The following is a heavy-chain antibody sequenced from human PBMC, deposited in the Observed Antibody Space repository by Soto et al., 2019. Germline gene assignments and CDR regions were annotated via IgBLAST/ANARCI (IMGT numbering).Heavy chain of an antibody. Sequence: SETLSLTCAVYGGSFSGYYWSWIRQPPGKGLEWIGEINHSGSTNYNPSLKSRVTISVDTSKNQFSLKLSSVTAADTAVYYCARGLLFDYWGQGTLVTVSS. V-gene: IGHV4-34*01. CDR2: INHSGST. D-gene: IGHD2-15*01. J-gene: IGHJ4*02. CDR1: GGSFSGYY. CDR3: ARGLLFDY.